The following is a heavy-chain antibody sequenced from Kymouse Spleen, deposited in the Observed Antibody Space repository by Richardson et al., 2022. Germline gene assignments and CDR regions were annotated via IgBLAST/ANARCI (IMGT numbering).Heavy chain of an antibody. CDR2: INHSGST. Sequence: QVQLQQWGAGLLKPSETLSLTCAVYGGSFSGYYWSWIRQPPGKGLEWIGEINHSGSTNYNPSLKSRVTISVDTSKNQFSLKLSSVTAADTAVYYCARGHDILTGYSSYYFDYWGQGTLVTVSS. CDR1: GGSFSGYY. CDR3: ARGHDILTGYSSYYFDY. J-gene: IGHJ4*02. D-gene: IGHD3-9*01. V-gene: IGHV4-34*01.